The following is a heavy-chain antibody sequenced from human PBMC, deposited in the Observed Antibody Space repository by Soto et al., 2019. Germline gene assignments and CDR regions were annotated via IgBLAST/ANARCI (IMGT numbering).Heavy chain of an antibody. CDR1: GGSISSYY. Sequence: SETLSLTCTVSGGSISSYYWSWIRQPPGKGLEWIGYIYYSGSTNYNPSLKSRVTISVDTPNNQFSLKLSSVTAADTAVYYCSGTVAVVGAYWYFDLWGRGILVTVSS. J-gene: IGHJ2*01. CDR2: IYYSGST. D-gene: IGHD6-19*01. CDR3: SGTVAVVGAYWYFDL. V-gene: IGHV4-59*08.